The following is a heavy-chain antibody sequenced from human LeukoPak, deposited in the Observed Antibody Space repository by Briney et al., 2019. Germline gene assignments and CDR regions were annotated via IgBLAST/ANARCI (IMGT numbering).Heavy chain of an antibody. J-gene: IGHJ5*02. CDR1: GFTLSNYW. CDR2: INSEGSGT. Sequence: GGSLRLSCVAPGFTLSNYWMHWVRQGPGKGLVSVSHINSEGSGTSYADSVKGRFTTSRDIAKNTVYLEMNSLRAEDTAVYYCARGVLTYFDPWGQGTLVTVSS. D-gene: IGHD3-9*01. V-gene: IGHV3-74*01. CDR3: ARGVLTYFDP.